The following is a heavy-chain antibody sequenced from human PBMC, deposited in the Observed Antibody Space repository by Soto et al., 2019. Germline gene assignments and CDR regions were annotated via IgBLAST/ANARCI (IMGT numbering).Heavy chain of an antibody. CDR1: GFTFTSSA. D-gene: IGHD3-3*01. CDR2: IVVGSGNT. J-gene: IGHJ5*02. V-gene: IGHV1-58*02. Sequence: SVKVSCKASGFTFTSSAMQWVRQARGQRLEWIGWIVVGSGNTNYAQKFQERVTITRDMSTSTAYMELSSLRSEDTAVYYCAAETNYDFWSGSPNWFDPWGQGTLVTVSS. CDR3: AAETNYDFWSGSPNWFDP.